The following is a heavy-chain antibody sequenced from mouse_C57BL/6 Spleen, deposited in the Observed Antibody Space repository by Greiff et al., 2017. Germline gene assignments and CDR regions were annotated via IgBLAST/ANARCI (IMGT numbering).Heavy chain of an antibody. J-gene: IGHJ3*01. V-gene: IGHV1-82*01. CDR2: IYPGDGDT. CDR1: GYAFSSSW. Sequence: QVQLKQSGPELVKPGASVKISCKASGYAFSSSWMNWVKQRPGKGLEWIGRIYPGDGDTNYNGKFKGKATLTADKSSSTAYMQLSSLTSEDSAVYFCARSGSSGYPFAYWGQGTLVTVSA. D-gene: IGHD3-2*02. CDR3: ARSGSSGYPFAY.